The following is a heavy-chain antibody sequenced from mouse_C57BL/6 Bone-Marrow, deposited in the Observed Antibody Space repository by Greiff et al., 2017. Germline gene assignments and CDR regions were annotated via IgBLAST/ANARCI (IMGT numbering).Heavy chain of an antibody. CDR3: AREAYYNGRSSFAY. D-gene: IGHD1-1*01. CDR2: IYPRSGNT. V-gene: IGHV1-81*01. Sequence: VQLQQSGAELARPGASVKLSCKASGYTFTSYGISWVKQRTGQGLEWIGEIYPRSGNTYYNEKFKGKATLTVDKSSSTAYMELRSLTSECSAVYFCAREAYYNGRSSFAYWGQGTLVTVSA. CDR1: GYTFTSYG. J-gene: IGHJ3*01.